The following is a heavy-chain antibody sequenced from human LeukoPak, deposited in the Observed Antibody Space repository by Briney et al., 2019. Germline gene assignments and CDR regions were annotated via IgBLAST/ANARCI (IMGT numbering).Heavy chain of an antibody. CDR3: ARGLTAAAGYAFDI. CDR1: GGSFSGYY. V-gene: IGHV4-34*01. CDR2: INHSGST. J-gene: IGHJ3*02. D-gene: IGHD6-13*01. Sequence: SETLSLTCAVYGGSFSGYYWSWIRQPPGKGLEWIGEINHSGSTNYNPSLESRVTISVDTSKNQFSLKLSSVTAADTAVYYCARGLTAAAGYAFDIWGQGTMVTVSS.